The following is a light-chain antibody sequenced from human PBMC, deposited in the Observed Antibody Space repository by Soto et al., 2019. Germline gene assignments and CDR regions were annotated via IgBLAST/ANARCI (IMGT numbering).Light chain of an antibody. CDR2: LEGSGNY. V-gene: IGLV4-60*03. J-gene: IGLJ3*02. CDR1: SGHSFYV. Sequence: QPVLTQPSSASASLGSSVSLTCTLSSGHSFYVIAWHQQQPGTAPRYLMKLEGSGNYNKGSGVPERFSGSSSGADRYLTSSNLQSEDEGDYYCESWDSNTRVFGGGTKLTVL. CDR3: ESWDSNTRV.